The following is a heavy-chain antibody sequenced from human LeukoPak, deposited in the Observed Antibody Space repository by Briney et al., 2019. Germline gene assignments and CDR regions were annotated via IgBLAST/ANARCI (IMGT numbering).Heavy chain of an antibody. CDR3: ARGGIITSYAFEI. CDR2: ISSTSNYI. V-gene: IGHV3-21*01. D-gene: IGHD1-26*01. CDR1: GFTFSTYA. J-gene: IGHJ3*02. Sequence: PGGSLRLSCAASGFTFSTYAISWVRQAPGKGLEWVSCISSTSNYIFYADSVRGRFTISRDNAKNSLCLQMDSLRAEDTAVYYCARGGIITSYAFEIWGQGAMVTVSS.